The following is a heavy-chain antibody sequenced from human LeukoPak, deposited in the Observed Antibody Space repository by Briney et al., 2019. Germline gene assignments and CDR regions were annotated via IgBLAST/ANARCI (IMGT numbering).Heavy chain of an antibody. CDR3: ARDYYDILTGYYTPFFYYYYMDV. D-gene: IGHD3-9*01. CDR1: EFTFSTYS. V-gene: IGHV3-21*01. Sequence: GGSLRLSCVVSEFTFSTYSMNWVRQAPGKGLEWVSSISSSSSYIYYADSVKGRFTISRDNAKNSLYLQMNSLRAEDTAVYYCARDYYDILTGYYTPFFYYYYMDVWGKGTTVTVSS. J-gene: IGHJ6*03. CDR2: ISSSSSYI.